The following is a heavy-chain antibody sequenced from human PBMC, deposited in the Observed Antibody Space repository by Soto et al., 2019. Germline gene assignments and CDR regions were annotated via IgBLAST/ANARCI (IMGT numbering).Heavy chain of an antibody. CDR1: GYTFTSYG. D-gene: IGHD3-9*01. J-gene: IGHJ6*02. Sequence: QVQLVQSGAEVKKPGASVKVSCRASGYTFTSYGISWVRQAPGQGLEWLGWISAYNGNTNYAQKFQGRVTMTTDRSTNTAYMELRSLRSDDSAMYFCARYILSGYYGNYYYYAMDVWGQGTTVAVSS. V-gene: IGHV1-18*01. CDR2: ISAYNGNT. CDR3: ARYILSGYYGNYYYYAMDV.